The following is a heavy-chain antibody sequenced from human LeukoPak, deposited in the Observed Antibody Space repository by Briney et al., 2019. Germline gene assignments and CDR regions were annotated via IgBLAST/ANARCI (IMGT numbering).Heavy chain of an antibody. V-gene: IGHV4-4*07. J-gene: IGHJ3*02. CDR2: ISTSGST. CDR1: GDSISSYY. D-gene: IGHD1-26*01. Sequence: SETLSLTCTVSGDSISSYYWTWIRQPAEKGLDWIGRISTSGSTNYNPSLKSRVTMSLDTSKNQFSLKLSSVTAADTAVYHCARGGSGSYRAFDIWGQGTMVTVSS. CDR3: ARGGSGSYRAFDI.